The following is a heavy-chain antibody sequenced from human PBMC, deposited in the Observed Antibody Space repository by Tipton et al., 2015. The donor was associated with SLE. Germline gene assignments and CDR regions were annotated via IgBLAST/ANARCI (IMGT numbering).Heavy chain of an antibody. J-gene: IGHJ6*03. V-gene: IGHV5-51*03. CDR1: EYSFTNYW. Sequence: VQLVQSGAEVKKPGESLKISCKGSEYSFTNYWIVWVRQLPGKGLEWMGFIYPGDSDSRYSPSFQGQVTISADKSISTAYLQWNSLKASDTAMYYCVRGGPGDYYYFYMDVWGKGTTVTVSS. CDR3: VRGGPGDYYYFYMDV. CDR2: IYPGDSDS. D-gene: IGHD2-15*01.